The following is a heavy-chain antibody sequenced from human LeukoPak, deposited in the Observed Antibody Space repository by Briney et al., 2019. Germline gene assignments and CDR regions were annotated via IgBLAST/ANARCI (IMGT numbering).Heavy chain of an antibody. V-gene: IGHV3-38-3*01. D-gene: IGHD5-18*01. CDR1: GFTVSSNE. CDR2: ISGGST. J-gene: IGHJ4*02. Sequence: PGGSLRLSCAASGFTVSSNEMSWVRQAPGKGLEWVSSISGGSTYYADSRKGRFTISRDNSKNTLYLQMNSLRAEDTAVYYCAEGGAARFDYWGQGTLVTVSS. CDR3: AEGGAARFDY.